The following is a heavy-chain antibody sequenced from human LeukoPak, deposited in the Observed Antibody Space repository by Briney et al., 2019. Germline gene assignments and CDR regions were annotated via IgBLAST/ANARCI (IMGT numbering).Heavy chain of an antibody. Sequence: ASVTVSCKASGYSFSSYAINWVRQAPGQGLEWMGWFSAYNGNTYYAQKLQGRVTTATDTSTSTVYMELRSLRSDDTAVYYCARGGRYGGNTGLDYWGQGTLVTVSS. D-gene: IGHD4-23*01. CDR2: FSAYNGNT. V-gene: IGHV1-18*01. CDR3: ARGGRYGGNTGLDY. CDR1: GYSFSSYA. J-gene: IGHJ4*02.